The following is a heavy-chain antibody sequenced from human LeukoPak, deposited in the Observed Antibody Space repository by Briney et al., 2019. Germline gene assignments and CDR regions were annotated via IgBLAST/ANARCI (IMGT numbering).Heavy chain of an antibody. CDR1: GGSISSGRYY. Sequence: SQTPSVTCTVSGGSISSGRYYRSWIRQPAGKGLEWIGRIYTSGSTNYNPSLKSRVPISVETSKNQFSPKRSSVSAADTAVYYCAREEILTGSAAYWGQGTLVTVSS. CDR3: AREEILTGSAAY. J-gene: IGHJ4*02. D-gene: IGHD3-9*01. V-gene: IGHV4-61*02. CDR2: IYTSGST.